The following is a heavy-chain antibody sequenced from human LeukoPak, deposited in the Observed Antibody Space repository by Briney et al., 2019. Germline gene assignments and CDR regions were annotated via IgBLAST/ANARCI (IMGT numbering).Heavy chain of an antibody. J-gene: IGHJ4*02. Sequence: GGSLRLSCAASGFTFSSYAMSWVRQAPGKGLEWVSAISGSGGSTYYADSVKGRFTISRDNSKNTLYLQMNSLRAEDTAVYYCAKVYTAMVLSRLDYWGRGTLVTVSS. D-gene: IGHD5-18*01. CDR2: ISGSGGST. CDR1: GFTFSSYA. V-gene: IGHV3-23*01. CDR3: AKVYTAMVLSRLDY.